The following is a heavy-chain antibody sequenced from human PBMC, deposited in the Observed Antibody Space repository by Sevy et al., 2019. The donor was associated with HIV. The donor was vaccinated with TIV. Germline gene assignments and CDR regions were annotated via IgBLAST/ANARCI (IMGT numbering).Heavy chain of an antibody. D-gene: IGHD2-21*01. J-gene: IGHJ3*02. V-gene: IGHV3-23*01. CDR3: AKLYCGGDCYGRGSGNDAFDI. CDR2: ISGSGGST. CDR1: GFSVSDTY. Sequence: GGSLRLSCAASGFSVSDTYMSWVRQAPGKGLEWVSIISGSGGSTYYADSVKGRFTISRDNSKNTLHLQMNSLRAEDTAVYYCAKLYCGGDCYGRGSGNDAFDIWGQGTMVTVSS.